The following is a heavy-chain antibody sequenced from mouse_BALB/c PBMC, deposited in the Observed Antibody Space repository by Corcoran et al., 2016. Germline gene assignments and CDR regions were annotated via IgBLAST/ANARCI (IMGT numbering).Heavy chain of an antibody. CDR1: GYTFTNYG. Sequence: QIQLVKSGPELKKPGETVKISCKASGYTFTNYGMNWVKQATGKGLKWMGWINTYTGEPTYADDFKGRFAFSLETSASTAYLQINNLKNEDTATYFCAREPMAMDYWGQGTSVSVSS. J-gene: IGHJ4*01. CDR2: INTYTGEP. V-gene: IGHV9-3-1*01. CDR3: AREPMAMDY.